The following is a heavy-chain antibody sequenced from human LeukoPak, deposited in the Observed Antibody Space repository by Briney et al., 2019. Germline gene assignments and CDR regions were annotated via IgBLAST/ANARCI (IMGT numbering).Heavy chain of an antibody. CDR1: GFTFSDYY. D-gene: IGHD4-17*01. Sequence: PGGSLRLSCAASGFTFSDYYMSWIRQAPGKGLEWVSAISGSGGSTYYADSVKGRFTISRDNSKNTLYLQMNSLRAEDSSVYYCARPTTVTTISADAFDIWGQGTMVTVSS. CDR3: ARPTTVTTISADAFDI. J-gene: IGHJ3*02. CDR2: ISGSGGST. V-gene: IGHV3-23*01.